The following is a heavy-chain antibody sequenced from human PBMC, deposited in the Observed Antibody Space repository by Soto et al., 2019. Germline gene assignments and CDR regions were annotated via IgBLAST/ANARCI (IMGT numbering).Heavy chain of an antibody. Sequence: QVQLQESGPGLVKPSETLSLTCTVSGGSISSYYWSWIRQPPGKGLEWIGYIYYSGSTTYNPSLKSRVTISVDTSKNQFSLKLSSVTAADTAVYYCARVPGLGWFDPWGQGTLVTVSS. J-gene: IGHJ5*02. V-gene: IGHV4-59*01. D-gene: IGHD3-16*01. CDR1: GGSISSYY. CDR3: ARVPGLGWFDP. CDR2: IYYSGST.